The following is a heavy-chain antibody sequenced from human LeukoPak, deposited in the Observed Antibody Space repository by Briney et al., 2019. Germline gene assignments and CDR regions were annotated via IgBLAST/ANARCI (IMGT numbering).Heavy chain of an antibody. V-gene: IGHV4-59*01. CDR1: GDSISSYD. Sequence: PSETLSLTCTVSGDSISSYDWSWIRKPPGKGLEWLGYIYYSGSTNYNPSLKSRVTISVDTSKNQFSLKLSSVTAADTAVYYCARENYDSRGYYLDYWGQGTLVTVSS. CDR2: IYYSGST. D-gene: IGHD3-22*01. CDR3: ARENYDSRGYYLDY. J-gene: IGHJ4*02.